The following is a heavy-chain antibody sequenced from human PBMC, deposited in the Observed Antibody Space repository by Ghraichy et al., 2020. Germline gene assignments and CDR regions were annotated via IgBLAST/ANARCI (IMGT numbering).Heavy chain of an antibody. D-gene: IGHD2-15*01. CDR1: GGSFSGYY. Sequence: SETLSLTCAVYGGSFSGYYWSWIRQPPGKGLEWIGEINHSGSTNYNPSLKSRVTISVDTSKNQFSLKLSSVTAADTAVYYCARGSRPREYIVVVVAATPDYYYYGMDVWGQGTTVTVSS. V-gene: IGHV4-34*01. J-gene: IGHJ6*02. CDR2: INHSGST. CDR3: ARGSRPREYIVVVVAATPDYYYYGMDV.